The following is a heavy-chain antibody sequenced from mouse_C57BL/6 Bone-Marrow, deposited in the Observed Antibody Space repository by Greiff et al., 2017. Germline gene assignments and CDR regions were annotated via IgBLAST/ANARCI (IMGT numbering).Heavy chain of an antibody. D-gene: IGHD1-1*01. CDR1: GYSFTDYN. CDR3: ARIFFITTVVATGYFDV. Sequence: VQLQQSGPELVKPGASVKISCKASGYSFTDYNMNWVKQSNGKSLEWIGVINPNYGTTSYNQKFKGKATLTVAQSSSPAYMQLNSLTSEDSAVYYCARIFFITTVVATGYFDVWGTGTTVTVSS. J-gene: IGHJ1*03. V-gene: IGHV1-39*01. CDR2: INPNYGTT.